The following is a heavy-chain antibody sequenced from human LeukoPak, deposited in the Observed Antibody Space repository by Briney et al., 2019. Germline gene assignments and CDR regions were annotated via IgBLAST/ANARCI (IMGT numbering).Heavy chain of an antibody. Sequence: PGGSLRLSCAASGFTFSSYGIHWVRQAPGKGLEWVALIWYDGSNKYYADSVKGRFTISRDNSKNTLYLQMNSLRAEDTAVYYCARDPTRWGPYYFDYWGRGTLVTVSS. D-gene: IGHD4-23*01. J-gene: IGHJ4*02. CDR3: ARDPTRWGPYYFDY. CDR1: GFTFSSYG. V-gene: IGHV3-33*01. CDR2: IWYDGSNK.